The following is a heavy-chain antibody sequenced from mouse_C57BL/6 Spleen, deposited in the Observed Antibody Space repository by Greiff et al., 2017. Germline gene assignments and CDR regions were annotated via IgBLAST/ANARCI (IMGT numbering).Heavy chain of an antibody. CDR2: LDPSDSYT. J-gene: IGHJ2*01. CDR3: ARSGTTVPYYFDY. Sequence: VQLQQPGAELVMPGASVKLSCKASGYTFTSYWMHWVKQRPGQGLEWIGELDPSDSYTNYNQKFKGKSTLTVDKSSSTAYMQLSSLTSEDSAVYYCARSGTTVPYYFDYWGQGTTLTVSS. CDR1: GYTFTSYW. V-gene: IGHV1-69*01. D-gene: IGHD1-1*01.